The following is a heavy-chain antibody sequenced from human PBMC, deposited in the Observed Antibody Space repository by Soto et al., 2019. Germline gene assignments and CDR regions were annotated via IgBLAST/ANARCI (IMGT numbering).Heavy chain of an antibody. Sequence: GGSLRLSCTASGFAFNHYMMHWVRQAPGKGLEWISLITWDGGATYYADSVKGRFTISRDNSKNSLFLQMNSLTTEDTALYYCARDDTGSIDYWGQGTLVTVSS. CDR3: ARDDTGSIDY. D-gene: IGHD1-26*01. J-gene: IGHJ4*02. CDR1: GFAFNHYM. CDR2: ITWDGGAT. V-gene: IGHV3-43*01.